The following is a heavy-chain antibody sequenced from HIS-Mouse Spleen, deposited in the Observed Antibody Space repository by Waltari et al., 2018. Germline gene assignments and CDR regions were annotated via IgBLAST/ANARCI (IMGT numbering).Heavy chain of an antibody. V-gene: IGHV4-34*01. CDR2: INHRGST. CDR1: GGSFSGYY. Sequence: QVQLQQWGAGLLKPSETLSLTCAVYGGSFSGYYWSWIRQPPGKGLEWIGEINHRGSTNYNPSLKSRVTISVETSKNQFSLKLSSVTAADTAVYYCARVNSSFDYWGQGTLVTVSS. CDR3: ARVNSSFDY. D-gene: IGHD6-13*01. J-gene: IGHJ4*02.